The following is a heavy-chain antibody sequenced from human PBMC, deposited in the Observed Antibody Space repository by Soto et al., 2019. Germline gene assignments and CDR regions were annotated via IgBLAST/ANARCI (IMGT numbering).Heavy chain of an antibody. CDR3: ARGLALRGSYGLDV. CDR2: IYHSGIT. J-gene: IGHJ6*02. Sequence: QLQLQESGSGLVKPSQTLSLTCAVSGASISSGGSSWSWIRLAPGTGLEWIGYIYHSGITNYNPYLKSRVTISVDKPQNQFSLSLSFVTAADKAVYYCARGLALRGSYGLDVWGQGTTVTVSS. D-gene: IGHD3-10*01. CDR1: GASISSGGSS. V-gene: IGHV4-30-2*01.